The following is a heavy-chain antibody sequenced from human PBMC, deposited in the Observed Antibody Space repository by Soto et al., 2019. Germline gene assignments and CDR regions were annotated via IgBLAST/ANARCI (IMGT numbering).Heavy chain of an antibody. CDR1: GDSVSSNSAA. CDR2: TYYRSKWYN. CDR3: ARDPYYDFWSGIYGMDV. D-gene: IGHD3-3*01. V-gene: IGHV6-1*01. J-gene: IGHJ6*02. Sequence: SQTLSLTCAISGDSVSSNSAAWNWIRQSPSRGLEWLGRTYYRSKWYNDYAVSVKSRITINPDTSKNQFSLQLNSVTPEDTAVYYCARDPYYDFWSGIYGMDVWGQGTTVTVSS.